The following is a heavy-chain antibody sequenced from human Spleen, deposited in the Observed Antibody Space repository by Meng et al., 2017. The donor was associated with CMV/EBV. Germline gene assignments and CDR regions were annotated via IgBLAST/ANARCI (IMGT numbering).Heavy chain of an antibody. J-gene: IGHJ4*02. V-gene: IGHV3-23*01. CDR3: AKDATYSGSCYDY. CDR1: GFAFSSNA. Sequence: AAAGFAFSSNARNWVRQAPGKGLEWVSTISGSGGSTYYADSVKGRFTISRDSSKNTLYLQMNSLRADDTAVYYCAKDATYSGSCYDYWGQGTLVTVSS. D-gene: IGHD1-26*01. CDR2: ISGSGGST.